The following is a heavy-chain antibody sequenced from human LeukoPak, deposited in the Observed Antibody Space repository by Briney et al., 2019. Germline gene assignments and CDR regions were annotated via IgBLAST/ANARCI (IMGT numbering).Heavy chain of an antibody. V-gene: IGHV4-30-2*01. D-gene: IGHD3-22*01. Sequence: SQTLSLTCAVSGGSISSGGYSWSWIRQPPGKGLEWIGYIYHSGSTYYNPSLKSRVTISVDRSKNQFSLKLSSVTAADTAVYYCARGGRYYYDSSGYSHWGQGTLVTVSS. CDR1: GGSISSGGYS. CDR2: IYHSGST. CDR3: ARGGRYYYDSSGYSH. J-gene: IGHJ4*02.